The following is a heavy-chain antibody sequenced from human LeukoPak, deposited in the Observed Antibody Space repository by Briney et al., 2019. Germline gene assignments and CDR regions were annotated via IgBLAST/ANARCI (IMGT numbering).Heavy chain of an antibody. CDR2: IHYSGNT. CDR3: ARLGAGPTYYDFWSGYSSFYFDY. V-gene: IGHV4-39*01. D-gene: IGHD3-3*01. Sequence: SETLSLTCTVSGGSTSSSNFYWGWIRQPPGMGLEWIGGIHYSGNTYYNPSLKSRVTISIDTSKNQFSLKLSSVTAADTAAYYCARLGAGPTYYDFWSGYSSFYFDYWGQGTLVTVSS. J-gene: IGHJ4*02. CDR1: GGSTSSSNFY.